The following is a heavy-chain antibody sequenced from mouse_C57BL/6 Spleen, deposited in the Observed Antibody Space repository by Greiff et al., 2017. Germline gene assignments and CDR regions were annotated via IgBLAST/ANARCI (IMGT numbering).Heavy chain of an antibody. CDR2: ISYDGSN. J-gene: IGHJ2*01. CDR1: GYSITSGYY. D-gene: IGHD2-3*01. Sequence: EVKLQESGPGLVKPSQSLSLTCSVTGYSITSGYYWNWIRQFPGNKLEWMGYISYDGSNNYNPSLKNRISITRDTSKNQFFLKLNSVTTEDTATYYCARKGYDYYFDYWGQGTTLTVSS. CDR3: ARKGYDYYFDY. V-gene: IGHV3-6*01.